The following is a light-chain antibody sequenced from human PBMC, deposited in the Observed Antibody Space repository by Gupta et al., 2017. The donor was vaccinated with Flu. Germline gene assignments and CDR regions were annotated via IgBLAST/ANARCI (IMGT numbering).Light chain of an antibody. CDR2: DAS. J-gene: IGKJ4*01. CDR3: QQRNNCPVT. Sequence: EIVLTQSPATLSSSPGETATLSCRASHGVGNFLAWYQQKPGQAPRLLIYDASTRATGLPCRFSGSGSGTYFTLTISCLQPEDFAIYYCQQRNNCPVTFGRGTQMEIK. V-gene: IGKV3-11*01. CDR1: HGVGNF.